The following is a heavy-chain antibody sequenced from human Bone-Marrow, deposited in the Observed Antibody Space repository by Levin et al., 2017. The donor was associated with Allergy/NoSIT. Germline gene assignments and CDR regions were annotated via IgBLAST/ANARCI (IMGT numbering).Heavy chain of an antibody. CDR2: IYYNGKS. V-gene: IGHV4-59*01. Sequence: SQTLSLTCTVSGGSISSYYWTWIRQAPEKRLEWIGYIYYNGKSNYNPSLKTRVSISIDTSKNLFSLSLSSVTAADSAIYYCVRAIPSGGNSYYYYYMDVWGKGITVTVSS. CDR3: VRAIPSGGNSYYYYYMDV. CDR1: GGSISSYY. J-gene: IGHJ6*03. D-gene: IGHD4-23*01.